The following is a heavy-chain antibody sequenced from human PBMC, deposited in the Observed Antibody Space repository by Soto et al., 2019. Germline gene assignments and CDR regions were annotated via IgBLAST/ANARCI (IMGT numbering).Heavy chain of an antibody. V-gene: IGHV3-30*03. CDR3: ARSRVSEPWELEWLPNAFDI. Sequence: PGVSLRLSCAAAGFNFSSYGMHWVRPAPGKGLEWVAVISYDGSNKYYVDSVKGRFTISRDNAKNSLYLQMNSLRAEDTAVYYCARSRVSEPWELEWLPNAFDIWGQGTMVTVSS. J-gene: IGHJ3*02. CDR1: GFNFSSYG. CDR2: ISYDGSNK. D-gene: IGHD3-3*01.